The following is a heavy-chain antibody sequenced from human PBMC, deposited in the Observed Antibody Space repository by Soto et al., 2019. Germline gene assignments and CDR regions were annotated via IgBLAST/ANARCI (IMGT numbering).Heavy chain of an antibody. Sequence: SETLSLTCTVSGGSVSSSSCYWGWIRQPPGKGLEWIGSIYYSGSTYYNPSLKSRVTISVDTSKNQFSLKLSSVTAADTAVYYCARDKITGLFDYWGQGTLVTASS. V-gene: IGHV4-39*02. D-gene: IGHD2-8*02. CDR2: IYYSGST. CDR3: ARDKITGLFDY. CDR1: GGSVSSSSCY. J-gene: IGHJ4*02.